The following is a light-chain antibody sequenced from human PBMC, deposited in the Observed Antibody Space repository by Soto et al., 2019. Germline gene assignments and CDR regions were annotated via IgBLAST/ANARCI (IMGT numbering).Light chain of an antibody. Sequence: QSALTQPASVSGSPGQSIAISCTGVRTDVDGYDYVSWYQQHPGQAPQLIIYDVYSRPSGVSHRFSGSKSGDTASLTISGLQAEDQADYYCTSYTSSTPFYVFGTGTKVTV. CDR2: DVY. V-gene: IGLV2-14*03. CDR1: RTDVDGYDY. J-gene: IGLJ1*01. CDR3: TSYTSSTPFYV.